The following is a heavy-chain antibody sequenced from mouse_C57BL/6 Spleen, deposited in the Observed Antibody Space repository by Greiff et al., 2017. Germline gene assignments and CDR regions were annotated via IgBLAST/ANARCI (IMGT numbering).Heavy chain of an antibody. Sequence: QVQLKEPGAELVKPGASVKLSCKASGYTFTSYWMQWVKQRPGQGLEWIGEIDPSDSYTNYNQKFKGKATLTVDTSSSTAYMQLSSLTSEDSAVYYGARPYYCGSRVWFAYWGQGTLVTVSA. CDR3: ARPYYCGSRVWFAY. D-gene: IGHD1-1*01. CDR2: IDPSDSYT. CDR1: GYTFTSYW. V-gene: IGHV1-50*01. J-gene: IGHJ3*01.